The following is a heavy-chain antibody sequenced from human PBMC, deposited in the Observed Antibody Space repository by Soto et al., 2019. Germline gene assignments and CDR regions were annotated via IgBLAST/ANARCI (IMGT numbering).Heavy chain of an antibody. Sequence: SETLSLTCAVYGGSFSGYYWSWIRQPPGKGLEWIGEINHSGSTNYNPSLKSRVTISVDTSKNQFSLNLRSVTAADTALYYCARALGYTYGHLPIDYWGQGTLVTVS. CDR2: INHSGST. D-gene: IGHD5-18*01. CDR1: GGSFSGYY. CDR3: ARALGYTYGHLPIDY. J-gene: IGHJ4*02. V-gene: IGHV4-34*01.